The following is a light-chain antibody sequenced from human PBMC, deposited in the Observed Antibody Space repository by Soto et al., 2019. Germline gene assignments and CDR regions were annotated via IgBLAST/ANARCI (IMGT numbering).Light chain of an antibody. Sequence: QSVLTQPPSASGSPGQSVTIACTGTSSDVGGYKYVSWYQQHPGKAPKLMIYEVNKRPSGFPDRFSGSKSGHTASLTVSGLQADDEADYFCSSYAGMNIVRFGGGTKLTVL. CDR2: EVN. V-gene: IGLV2-8*01. J-gene: IGLJ2*01. CDR3: SSYAGMNIVR. CDR1: SSDVGGYKY.